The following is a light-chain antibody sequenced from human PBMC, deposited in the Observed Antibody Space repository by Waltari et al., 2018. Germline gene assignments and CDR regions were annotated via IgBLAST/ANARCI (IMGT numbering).Light chain of an antibody. Sequence: QSALTPPASVSGSPGPSTTISCTGTASDVSFYYSVSWYQQPPGKAPKVIIYDVSERPSGVSNRFSGSKSGNSAFLTISGLQAEDEADYYCNSYTGSSSWVFGGGTKLTV. CDR2: DVS. CDR3: NSYTGSSSWV. J-gene: IGLJ3*02. CDR1: ASDVSFYYS. V-gene: IGLV2-14*03.